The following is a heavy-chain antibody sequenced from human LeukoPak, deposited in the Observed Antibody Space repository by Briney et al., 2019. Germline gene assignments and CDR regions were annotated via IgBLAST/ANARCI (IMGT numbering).Heavy chain of an antibody. V-gene: IGHV3-23*01. Sequence: PGGSLRLSCAASGFTFSSYAMSWVRQAPGKGLEWVSAISGSGGSTYYADSVKGRFTISRDNSKNTLYLQMNSLRAEDTAVYYCTKTGTPWYYFDYWGQGTLVTVSS. CDR3: TKTGTPWYYFDY. CDR2: ISGSGGST. CDR1: GFTFSSYA. J-gene: IGHJ4*02. D-gene: IGHD6-13*01.